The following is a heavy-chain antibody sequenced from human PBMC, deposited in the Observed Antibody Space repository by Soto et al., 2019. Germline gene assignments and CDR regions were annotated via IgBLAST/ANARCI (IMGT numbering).Heavy chain of an antibody. CDR2: IYYSGST. D-gene: IGHD6-13*01. V-gene: IGHV4-59*01. CDR3: ARDLGIAAAADAFDI. Sequence: SETLSLTCTVSGGSISSYYWSWIRQPPGKGLEWIGYIYYSGSTNYNPSLKSRVTISVDTSKNQFSLKLSSVTAADTAVYYCARDLGIAAAADAFDIWGQGTMVT. J-gene: IGHJ3*02. CDR1: GGSISSYY.